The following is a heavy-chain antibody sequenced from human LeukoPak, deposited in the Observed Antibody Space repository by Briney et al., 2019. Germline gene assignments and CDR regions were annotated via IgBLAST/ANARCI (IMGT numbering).Heavy chain of an antibody. Sequence: GGSLRLSCAASGFTFSDFYMSWVRQAPGEGLEWISYIGKNGNLVDYADSVKGRFTVSRDNTKNLMFLQMNSLRAEDTAVYYCATDTNLVDLIQGDGHEDENFDRWGQGTMVTVSS. V-gene: IGHV3-11*01. CDR1: GFTFSDFY. CDR3: ATDTNLVDLIQGDGHEDENFDR. J-gene: IGHJ3*02. CDR2: IGKNGNLV. D-gene: IGHD1-26*01.